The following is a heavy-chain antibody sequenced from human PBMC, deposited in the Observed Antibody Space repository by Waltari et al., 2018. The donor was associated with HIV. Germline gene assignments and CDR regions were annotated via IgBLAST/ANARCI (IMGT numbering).Heavy chain of an antibody. CDR1: GASFTSSY. D-gene: IGHD2-21*01. CDR3: ARVRCGGGGCQWAFDV. Sequence: QVQLVQSGAEVKKPGASVKISCKTSGASFTSSYIHWVRQAPGQGLVWMGIINPTDGRQTFSQHFLGRISMTRDTPRSTVYMELQSVQPDDTATYYWARVRCGGGGCQWAFDVWGQGTKVTVS. V-gene: IGHV1-46*01. CDR2: INPTDGRQ. J-gene: IGHJ3*01.